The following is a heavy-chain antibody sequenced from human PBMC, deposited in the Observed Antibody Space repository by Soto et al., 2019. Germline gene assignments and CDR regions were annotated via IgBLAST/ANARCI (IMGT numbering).Heavy chain of an antibody. CDR1: GGSISSGGYS. CDR2: IYHSGST. CDR3: ARASYYDFWSGPYWGSWFDP. V-gene: IGHV4-30-2*01. Sequence: QLQLQESGSGLVKPSQTLSLTCAVSGGSISSGGYSWSWIRQPPGKGLEWIGYIYHSGSTYYNPSLKSRVTISVGRPKNQFSLKLSSVTATDTAVYYCARASYYDFWSGPYWGSWFDPWGQGTLVTVSS. J-gene: IGHJ5*02. D-gene: IGHD3-3*01.